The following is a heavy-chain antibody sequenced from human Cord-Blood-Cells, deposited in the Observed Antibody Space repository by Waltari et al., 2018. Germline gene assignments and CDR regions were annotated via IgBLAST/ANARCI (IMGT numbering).Heavy chain of an antibody. CDR3: ARASTIFGGVDY. J-gene: IGHJ4*02. D-gene: IGHD3-3*01. V-gene: IGHV4-59*01. Sequence: QVQLQESGPGLVKPSETLYLTCTVSGGSISSNYWSWIRQPPGKGLEWIGYIYYSGSTNYNPSLKSRVTISVDTSKNQFSLKLSSVTAADTAVYYCARASTIFGGVDYWGQGTLVTVSS. CDR2: IYYSGST. CDR1: GGSISSNY.